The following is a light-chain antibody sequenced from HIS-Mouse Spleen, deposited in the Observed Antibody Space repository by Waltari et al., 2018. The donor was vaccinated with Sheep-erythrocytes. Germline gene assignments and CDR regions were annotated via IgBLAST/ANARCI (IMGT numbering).Light chain of an antibody. Sequence: SYELTQPPSVSVSPGQTASITCSGDKLGDKYACWYQQKPGQSPVLGIYQDSKRPSGIPERFSGSNSGNTATLTISGTQAMDEADYCCQACDSSTAVFGGGTKLTVL. J-gene: IGLJ2*01. CDR2: QDS. CDR3: QACDSSTAV. V-gene: IGLV3-1*01. CDR1: KLGDKY.